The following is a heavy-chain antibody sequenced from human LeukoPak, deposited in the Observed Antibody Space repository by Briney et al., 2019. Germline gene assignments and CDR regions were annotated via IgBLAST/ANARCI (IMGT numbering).Heavy chain of an antibody. D-gene: IGHD3-3*01. CDR3: ASNPHGDFWSGYLDY. V-gene: IGHV1-69*05. CDR1: GGTFSSYA. Sequence: ASVKVSCKASGGTFSSYAISWVRQAPGQGLEWMGGIIPIFGTANYAQKFQGRVTITTDESTSTAYMELSSLRSEDTAVYYCASNPHGDFWSGYLDYWGQGTLVTVSS. CDR2: IIPIFGTA. J-gene: IGHJ4*02.